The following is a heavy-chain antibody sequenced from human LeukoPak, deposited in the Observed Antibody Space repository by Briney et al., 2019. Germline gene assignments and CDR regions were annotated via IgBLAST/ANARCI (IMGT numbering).Heavy chain of an antibody. CDR3: VRHVARAFDI. J-gene: IGHJ3*02. CDR2: TYYSGST. Sequence: SETLSLTCTVSGGSISSYYWSWIRQPPGKGLEWIGYTYYSGSTNYNPSLKSRVTISIDTSKNQLSLKLSSVTAADTAVYSCVRHVARAFDIWGQGTKVTVSS. V-gene: IGHV4-59*08. CDR1: GGSISSYY.